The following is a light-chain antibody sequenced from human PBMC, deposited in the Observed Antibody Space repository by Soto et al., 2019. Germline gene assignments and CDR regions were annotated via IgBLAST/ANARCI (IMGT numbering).Light chain of an antibody. CDR3: SSYTSSSTLGVV. CDR2: DVS. Sequence: QSVLTQPASVSGSPGQSITISCTGTSSDVGGYNYVSWYQQHSGKAPKLMIYDVSNRPSGVSNRFSGSKSGNTASLTISGLQAEDEADYYCSSYTSSSTLGVVFGGGTQLTVL. V-gene: IGLV2-14*01. CDR1: SSDVGGYNY. J-gene: IGLJ2*01.